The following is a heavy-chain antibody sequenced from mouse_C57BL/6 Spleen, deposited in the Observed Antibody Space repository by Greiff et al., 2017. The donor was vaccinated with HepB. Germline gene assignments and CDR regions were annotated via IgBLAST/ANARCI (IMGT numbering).Heavy chain of an antibody. CDR2: IYPRSGNT. CDR1: GYTFTSYG. CDR3: ARGDYYGSSPHYYAMDY. V-gene: IGHV1-81*01. D-gene: IGHD1-1*01. Sequence: VQLQESGAELARPGASVKLSCKASGYTFTSYGISWVKQRTGQGLEWIGEIYPRSGNTYYNEKFKGKATLTADKSSSTAYMELRSLTSEDSAVYFCARGDYYGSSPHYYAMDYWGQGTSVTVSS. J-gene: IGHJ4*01.